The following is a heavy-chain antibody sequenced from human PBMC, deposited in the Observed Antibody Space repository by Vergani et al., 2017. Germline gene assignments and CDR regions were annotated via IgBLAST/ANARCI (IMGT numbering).Heavy chain of an antibody. V-gene: IGHV2-5*01. CDR2: IYWNDDK. CDR3: AHRWPGPYYYGSGSYNWFDP. D-gene: IGHD3-10*01. Sequence: QITLKESGPTLVKPTQTLTLTCTFSGFSLSTSGVGVGWIRQPPGKALEWLALIYWNDDKRYSPSLKNRLTITKDTSKNQVVLTMTNMDPVDTATYYCAHRWPGPYYYGSGSYNWFDPWGQGTLVTVSS. J-gene: IGHJ5*02. CDR1: GFSLSTSGVG.